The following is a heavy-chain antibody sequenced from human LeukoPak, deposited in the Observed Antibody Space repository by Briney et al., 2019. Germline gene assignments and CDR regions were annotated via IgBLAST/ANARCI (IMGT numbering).Heavy chain of an antibody. CDR2: IYSGGST. J-gene: IGHJ4*02. V-gene: IGHV3-66*01. CDR3: ARGGNIWNFRSFFDY. D-gene: IGHD1-7*01. Sequence: GGSLRLSCAASGFTVSSNYMSWVRQAPGKGLEWVSVIYSGGSTYYADSVKGRFTISRDNSKNTLYLQMNSLRAEDTAMHYCARGGNIWNFRSFFDYWGQGVLVTVSS. CDR1: GFTVSSNY.